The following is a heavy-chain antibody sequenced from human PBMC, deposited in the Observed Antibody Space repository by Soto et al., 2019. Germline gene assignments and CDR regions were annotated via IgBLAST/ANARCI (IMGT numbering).Heavy chain of an antibody. D-gene: IGHD2-2*01. Sequence: QVQLVQSGAEVKKPGSSVKVSCTASGGTFSSYAISWVRQAPGQGLEWMGGIIPIFGTANYAQKFQGRVTITADESTSTAYMELSSLRSEDTAVYYCATRYCSSTSCYSERGYYYYGMDVWGQGTTVTVSS. CDR2: IIPIFGTA. J-gene: IGHJ6*02. CDR3: ATRYCSSTSCYSERGYYYYGMDV. V-gene: IGHV1-69*01. CDR1: GGTFSSYA.